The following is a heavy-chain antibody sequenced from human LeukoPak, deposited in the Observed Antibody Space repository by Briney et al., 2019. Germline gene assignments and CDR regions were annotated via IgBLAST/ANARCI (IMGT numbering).Heavy chain of an antibody. CDR1: GFTFSSYG. V-gene: IGHV3-23*01. D-gene: IGHD5-12*01. CDR3: ARGSYSGYDY. CDR2: VSGSGGSI. Sequence: GGSLRLSCAASGFTFSSYGMSWVRQAPGKGLEWVSSVSGSGGSIFYADSVKGRFTISRDNSKNTLYLQMNSLRAEDTAVYYCARGSYSGYDYWGQGTLVTVSS. J-gene: IGHJ4*02.